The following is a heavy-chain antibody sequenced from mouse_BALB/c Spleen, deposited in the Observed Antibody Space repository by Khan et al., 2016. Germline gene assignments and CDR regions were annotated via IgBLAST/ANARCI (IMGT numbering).Heavy chain of an antibody. CDR3: ARTGKHGSSGLAY. CDR2: ISNGGGRT. V-gene: IGHV5-12*02. Sequence: EVELVESGGGLVLPGGSLKLSCATSGFTFSDSYMYWVRQTPEKRLEWVAYISNGGGRTYYADTVKGRFTISRDNAKNTLYLQTSRLKSEDTAMEYCARTGKHGSSGLAYWGQGTLVTVSA. CDR1: GFTFSDSY. D-gene: IGHD1-1*01. J-gene: IGHJ3*01.